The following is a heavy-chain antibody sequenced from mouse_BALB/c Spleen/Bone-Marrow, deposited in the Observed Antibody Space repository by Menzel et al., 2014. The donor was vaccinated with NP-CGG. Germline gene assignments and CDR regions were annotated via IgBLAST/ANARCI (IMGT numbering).Heavy chain of an antibody. CDR2: IDTSDSYT. Sequence: VQVVESGAELVTPGASVKVSCKASGYTFTDYWMLWVKQRPGQGLEWIGAIDTSDSYTSYNQKFKGKATLTVDESSSTAYMQLSSLTSEDSAVYYCAREDCGYGAMDYWGQGTSVTVSS. J-gene: IGHJ4*01. V-gene: IGHV1-69*02. CDR3: AREDCGYGAMDY. D-gene: IGHD2-2*01. CDR1: GYTFTDYW.